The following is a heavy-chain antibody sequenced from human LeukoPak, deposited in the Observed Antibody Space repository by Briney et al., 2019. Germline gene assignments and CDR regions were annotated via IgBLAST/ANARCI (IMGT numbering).Heavy chain of an antibody. CDR2: ISRSSSYI. CDR1: GFTFSSHS. J-gene: IGHJ4*02. CDR3: ARGGRDGYNLYFDY. Sequence: GGSLRLSCAASGFTFSSHSMNWVRQAPGKGLEWVSSISRSSSYIYYADSVKGRFTISRDNAKNSLYLQMNSLRAEDTAVYYCARGGRDGYNLYFDYWGQGTLVTVSS. V-gene: IGHV3-21*01. D-gene: IGHD5-24*01.